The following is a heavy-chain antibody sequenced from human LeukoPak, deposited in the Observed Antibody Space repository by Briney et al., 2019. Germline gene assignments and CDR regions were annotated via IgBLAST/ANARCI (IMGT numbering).Heavy chain of an antibody. V-gene: IGHV3-30*03. CDR1: GFTFSSYG. J-gene: IGHJ5*02. CDR3: ARGLYDSSLRSWWFDP. Sequence: GGSLRLSCAASGFTFSSYGMHWVRQAPGKGLEWVAVISYDGNNKYYADSVKGRFTISRDNSKNTLYLQMNSLRAEDAAVYYCARGLYDSSLRSWWFDPWGQGTLVTVSS. D-gene: IGHD3-22*01. CDR2: ISYDGNNK.